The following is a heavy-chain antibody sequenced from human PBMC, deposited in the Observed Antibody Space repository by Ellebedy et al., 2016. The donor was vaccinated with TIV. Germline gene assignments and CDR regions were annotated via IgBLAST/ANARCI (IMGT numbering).Heavy chain of an antibody. CDR1: GFTFTSYS. CDR2: ISSTGYYI. D-gene: IGHD1-26*01. V-gene: IGHV3-21*01. Sequence: PGGSLRLSCAASGFTFTSYSMNWVRQAPGKGLEWVSSISSTGYYIYYADSVKGRFTISRDDASNSLFLQMNSLRADDTAVYYCERSGEHDSWGQGTLVTVSS. J-gene: IGHJ4*02. CDR3: ERSGEHDS.